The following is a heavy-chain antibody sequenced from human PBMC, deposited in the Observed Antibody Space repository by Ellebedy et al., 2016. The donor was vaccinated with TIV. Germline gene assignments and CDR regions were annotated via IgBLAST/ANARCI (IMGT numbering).Heavy chain of an antibody. D-gene: IGHD4-17*01. CDR3: ATDGSFGDYRSPTHAFVM. Sequence: GESLKISCAASRFSFSSYWMSWVRQSPGKGLEWVANMNQDGSDKYYVDSVKGRFTIARDNAKNSLYLQMSSLRVEDTAVYYCATDGSFGDYRSPTHAFVMWGQGTMVAVSS. J-gene: IGHJ3*02. CDR1: RFSFSSYW. CDR2: MNQDGSDK. V-gene: IGHV3-7*01.